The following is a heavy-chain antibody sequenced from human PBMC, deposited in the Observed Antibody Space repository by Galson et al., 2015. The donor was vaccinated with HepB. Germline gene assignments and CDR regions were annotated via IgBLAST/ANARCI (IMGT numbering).Heavy chain of an antibody. V-gene: IGHV5-10-1*01. Sequence: QSGAEVKKPGESLRISCTGSGYSFTSYWISWVRQMPGKGLEWMGRIDPSDSYPNYSPSFQGHVTISVDKSISTAYLQWSSLKASDTAMYYCARHVSGDYYDSSGYLNQWGQGTLVTVSS. CDR1: GYSFTSYW. CDR2: IDPSDSYP. D-gene: IGHD3-22*01. J-gene: IGHJ4*02. CDR3: ARHVSGDYYDSSGYLNQ.